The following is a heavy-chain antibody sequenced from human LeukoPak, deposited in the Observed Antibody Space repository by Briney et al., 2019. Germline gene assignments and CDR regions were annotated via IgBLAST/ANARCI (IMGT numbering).Heavy chain of an antibody. V-gene: IGHV1-46*01. J-gene: IGHJ5*02. CDR3: ARDQGYYGSGSYSWFDP. Sequence: ASVKVSCKASGYTFTSYYMHWLRQAPGQGLEWMGIINPSGGSTSYAQKFQGRVTMTRDMSTSTVYMELSSLRSEDTAVYYCARDQGYYGSGSYSWFDPWGQGTLVTVSS. CDR2: INPSGGST. D-gene: IGHD3-10*01. CDR1: GYTFTSYY.